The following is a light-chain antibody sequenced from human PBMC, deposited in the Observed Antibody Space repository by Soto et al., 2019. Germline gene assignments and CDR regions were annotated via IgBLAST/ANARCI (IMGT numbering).Light chain of an antibody. CDR1: SSEVGSYNR. J-gene: IGLJ1*01. V-gene: IGLV2-18*02. CDR2: EVS. CDR3: SSYTSSNTYV. Sequence: QSVLTQPPSVAGSPGQSVAISCTGTSSEVGSYNRVSWYQQPPGTAPKVMIYEVSNRPSGVPDRFSGSKSGNTASLTISGLQAEDEADYYCSSYTSSNTYVFGTGTKVPVL.